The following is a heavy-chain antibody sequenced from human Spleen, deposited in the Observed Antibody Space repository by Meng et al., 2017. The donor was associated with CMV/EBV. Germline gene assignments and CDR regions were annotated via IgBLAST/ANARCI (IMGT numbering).Heavy chain of an antibody. J-gene: IGHJ4*02. Sequence: GESLKISCAASGFNFGDYYMSWVRQAPGKGLEWVSYISDTGSLIYYADSVRGRFTISRDNAKNSLYLQMNSLRAGDAAVYYCAASSVIAPFYWGQGTLVTVSS. CDR2: ISDTGSLI. D-gene: IGHD3-16*02. CDR1: GFNFGDYY. V-gene: IGHV3-11*04. CDR3: AASSVIAPFY.